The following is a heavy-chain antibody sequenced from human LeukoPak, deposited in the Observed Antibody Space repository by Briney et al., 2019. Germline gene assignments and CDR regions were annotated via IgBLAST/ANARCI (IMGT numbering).Heavy chain of an antibody. Sequence: GGSLRLSCAAPGFTFSSYSMNWVRQAPGKGLEWVSSISSSSSYIYYADSVKGRFTISRDNAKNSLYLQMNSLRAEDTAVYYCASSQNLEWSKDAYYFDYWGQGTLVTVSS. J-gene: IGHJ4*02. D-gene: IGHD3-3*01. CDR2: ISSSSSYI. CDR1: GFTFSSYS. CDR3: ASSQNLEWSKDAYYFDY. V-gene: IGHV3-21*01.